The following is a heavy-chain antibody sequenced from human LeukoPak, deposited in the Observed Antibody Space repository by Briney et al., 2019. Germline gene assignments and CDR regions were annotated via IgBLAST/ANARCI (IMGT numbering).Heavy chain of an antibody. J-gene: IGHJ6*04. Sequence: GGSLRLSCAASGFTFTSYWMSWVRQAPGKGLEWVANIKQGGSEKYYVDSVKGRFTISRDNAKNSLYLQMNSLRAEDTAVYYCAELGITMIGGVWGKGTTVTISS. CDR3: AELGITMIGGV. CDR1: GFTFTSYW. CDR2: IKQGGSEK. D-gene: IGHD3-10*02. V-gene: IGHV3-7*01.